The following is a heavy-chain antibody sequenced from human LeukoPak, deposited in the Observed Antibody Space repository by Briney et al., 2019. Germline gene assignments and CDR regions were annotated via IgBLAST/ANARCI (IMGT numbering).Heavy chain of an antibody. CDR3: AREGVPAAIDEKRNYYYMDV. D-gene: IGHD2-2*01. J-gene: IGHJ6*03. CDR1: GFTFSSYA. Sequence: GGSLRLSCAASGFTFSSYAMHWVRQAPGKGLEWVAVISYDGSNKYYADSVKGRFTISRDNSKNTLYLQMNSLRAEGTAVYYCAREGVPAAIDEKRNYYYMDVWGKGTTVTVSS. V-gene: IGHV3-30-3*01. CDR2: ISYDGSNK.